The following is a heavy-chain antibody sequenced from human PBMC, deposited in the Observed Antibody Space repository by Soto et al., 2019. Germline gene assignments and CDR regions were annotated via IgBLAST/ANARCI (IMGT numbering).Heavy chain of an antibody. CDR2: INPRSGST. V-gene: IGHV1-46*03. CDR1: GYTFTSHH. J-gene: IGHJ4*02. CDR3: CSLDSGQGY. Sequence: QVQLVQSGAEVQKPGASVKVSCKASGYTFTSHHMHWVRQVPGEGLEWMGMINPRSGSTNYPQRFENRVTMTSDTSTRTAYTELSSLTSGDPAGNYCCSLDSGQGYWGQGTLVTVSS.